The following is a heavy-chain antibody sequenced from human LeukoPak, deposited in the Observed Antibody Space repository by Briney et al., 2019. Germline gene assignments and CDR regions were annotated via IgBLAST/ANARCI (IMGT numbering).Heavy chain of an antibody. CDR2: ISGSGGST. Sequence: GGSLRLSCAASGFTFSSYAMSWVRQAPGKGLEWVSAISGSGGSTYYADSVKGRFTISRDNSKNTLYLQMNSLRAEDTAVYYCAKQGGRFLEWLSHHDYWGQGTLVTVSS. V-gene: IGHV3-23*01. CDR1: GFTFSSYA. CDR3: AKQGGRFLEWLSHHDY. D-gene: IGHD3-3*01. J-gene: IGHJ4*02.